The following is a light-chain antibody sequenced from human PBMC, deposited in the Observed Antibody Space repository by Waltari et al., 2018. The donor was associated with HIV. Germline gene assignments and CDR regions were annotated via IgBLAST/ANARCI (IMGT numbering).Light chain of an antibody. CDR3: QSYDSSLSGPWV. Sequence: QSVLTQPPSVSGAPGQRVTLSCTGRSSNIGAGYDVHWYQQLPGTAPKLLIYGNSNRPSGVPDRFSGSKSGTSASLAITGLQAEDEADYYCQSYDSSLSGPWVFGGGTKLTVL. CDR1: SSNIGAGYD. V-gene: IGLV1-40*01. J-gene: IGLJ3*02. CDR2: GNS.